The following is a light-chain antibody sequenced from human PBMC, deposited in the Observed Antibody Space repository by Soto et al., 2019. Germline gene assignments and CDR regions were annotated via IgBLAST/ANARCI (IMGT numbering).Light chain of an antibody. CDR3: QQANGFPFT. CDR2: AAS. CDR1: HGVSSW. J-gene: IGKJ3*01. V-gene: IGKV1-12*01. Sequence: DIQMTQSPSSVSASVGDRVTITCRESHGVSSWLAWYQQKPGKAPKLLIYAASSLQSGVPSRFSVSGSWANFPLTISSLQPEDFATYYCQQANGFPFTFGPGTKVDIK.